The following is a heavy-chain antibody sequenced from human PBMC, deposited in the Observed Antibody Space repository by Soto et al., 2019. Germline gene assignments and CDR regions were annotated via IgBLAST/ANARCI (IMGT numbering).Heavy chain of an antibody. CDR1: GGSVSYNSYY. J-gene: IGHJ4*02. CDR2: IFYTGTT. CDR3: ARLVVVAPVANV. V-gene: IGHV4-39*01. Sequence: SETLSLTCSVSGGSVSYNSYYWGWIRQPPGKGLEWVGGIFYTGTTYYNPSLKDRLSISVDTSKNSFSLNLTSVTAADTAVYFCARLVVVAPVANVWGQGALVTVS. D-gene: IGHD2-21*01.